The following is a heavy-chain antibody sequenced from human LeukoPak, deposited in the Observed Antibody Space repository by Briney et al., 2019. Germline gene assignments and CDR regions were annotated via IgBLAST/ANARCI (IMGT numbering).Heavy chain of an antibody. D-gene: IGHD2-2*01. CDR2: INHSGST. CDR3: ARGRSGYCSSTSCYRFDY. Sequence: SETLSLTCAVYGGSFSGYYWSWIRQPPGKGLEWIGEINHSGSTNYNPSLKSRVTISVDTSKNQFSLKLSSVTAADTAVYYCARGRSGYCSSTSCYRFDYWGQGTLVTVSS. V-gene: IGHV4-34*01. CDR1: GGSFSGYY. J-gene: IGHJ4*02.